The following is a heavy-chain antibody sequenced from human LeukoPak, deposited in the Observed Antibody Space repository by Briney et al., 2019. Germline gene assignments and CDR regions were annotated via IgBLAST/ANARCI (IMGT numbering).Heavy chain of an antibody. J-gene: IGHJ4*02. CDR2: INTNNGYP. V-gene: IGHV7-4-1*02. D-gene: IGHD3-22*01. Sequence: SVKETCKASGGTFISYARNWVGQPPAQELEGLGWINTNNGYPTYAHGFTGRLVFSLDTYVSTAYLQISSVKAEHDAVDYCAREDYYDSSGYHYWGQGTLVTVSS. CDR1: GGTFISYA. CDR3: AREDYYDSSGYHY.